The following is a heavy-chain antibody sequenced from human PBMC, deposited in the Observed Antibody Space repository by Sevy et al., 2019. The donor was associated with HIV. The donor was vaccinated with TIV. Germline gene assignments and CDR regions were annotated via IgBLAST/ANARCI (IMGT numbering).Heavy chain of an antibody. D-gene: IGHD6-19*01. CDR2: IYVGRNT. CDR1: GFTVTFNS. V-gene: IGHV3-53*01. CDR3: VRDRAGIDH. Sequence: GGSLRLSCAASGFTVTFNSMSWVRQAPGRGLGWVSVIYVGRNTYYADSVKGRFTIFSVSFKDTVVLQMDSLRPDDASVYYCVRDRAGIDHWGQGTLVTVSS. J-gene: IGHJ4*02.